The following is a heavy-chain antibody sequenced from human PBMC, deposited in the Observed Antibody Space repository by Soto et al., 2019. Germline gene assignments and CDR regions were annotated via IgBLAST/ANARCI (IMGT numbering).Heavy chain of an antibody. D-gene: IGHD6-13*01. J-gene: IGHJ6*02. CDR1: GYTFTRYA. V-gene: IGHV1-3*01. CDR2: INAGNGNT. CDR3: ASSNIAAAPYGMDV. Sequence: GAAVKVSCKASGYTFTRYAMHWVRQAPGQRLEWMGWINAGNGNTKYSQKFQGRVTITRDTSASTAYMELSSLRSEDTAVYYCASSNIAAAPYGMDVWGQGTTVTVSS.